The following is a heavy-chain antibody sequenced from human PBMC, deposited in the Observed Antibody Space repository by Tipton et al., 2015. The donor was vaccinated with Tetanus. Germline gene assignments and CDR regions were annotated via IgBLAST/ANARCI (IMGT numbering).Heavy chain of an antibody. Sequence: LRLSCTVSGGSIRSGDHQWNWIRQPPGKGLEWLAYISPSGRSNSNYSLKSRITISQDKSKNQFSLKLTSVTAADTAVYYCARANYDFPNKGPFDFWGQGIPVIVSA. CDR1: GGSIRSGDHQ. J-gene: IGHJ4*02. V-gene: IGHV4-61*08. CDR2: ISPSGRS. D-gene: IGHD3-3*01. CDR3: ARANYDFPNKGPFDF.